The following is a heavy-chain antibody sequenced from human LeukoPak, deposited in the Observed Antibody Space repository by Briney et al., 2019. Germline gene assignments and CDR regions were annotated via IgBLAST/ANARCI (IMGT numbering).Heavy chain of an antibody. Sequence: PGGSLRLSCTASGFTFGDYAMSWFRQAPGKGLEWVGFIRSKAYGGTTEYAASVKGRFTISRDDSKSIAYLQMNSLKTEDTAVYYCTRDIGSGSYYERAFDYWGQGTLVTVSS. J-gene: IGHJ4*02. CDR1: GFTFGDYA. V-gene: IGHV3-49*03. CDR3: TRDIGSGSYYERAFDY. CDR2: IRSKAYGGTT. D-gene: IGHD3-10*01.